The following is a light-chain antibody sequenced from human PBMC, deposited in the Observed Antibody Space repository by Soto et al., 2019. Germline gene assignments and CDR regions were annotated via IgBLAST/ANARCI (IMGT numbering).Light chain of an antibody. CDR3: QSYDNILSGPL. CDR1: GSTVGASYD. J-gene: IGLJ3*02. V-gene: IGLV1-40*01. Sequence: QAVLTQPPSVSGAPGQTITMSCTGGGSTVGASYDVHWYQVLPGAGPRLLIYKNNNRPSGVPDRFSGSKSGTSASLAITGLRAEDEADYYCQSYDNILSGPLFGGGTKLTVL. CDR2: KNN.